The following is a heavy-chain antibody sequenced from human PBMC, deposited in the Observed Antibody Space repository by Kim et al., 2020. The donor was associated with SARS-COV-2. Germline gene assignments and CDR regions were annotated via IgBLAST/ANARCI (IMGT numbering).Heavy chain of an antibody. CDR3: AREGDDSSGYYLDY. V-gene: IGHV1-69*04. D-gene: IGHD3-22*01. Sequence: AQKFQGRVTITADKSTSTAYMELSSLRSEDTAVYYCAREGDDSSGYYLDYWGQGTLVTVSS. J-gene: IGHJ4*02.